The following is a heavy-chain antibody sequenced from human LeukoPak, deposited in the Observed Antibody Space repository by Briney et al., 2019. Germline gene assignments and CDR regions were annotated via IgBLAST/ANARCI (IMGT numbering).Heavy chain of an antibody. J-gene: IGHJ6*04. D-gene: IGHD3-10*01. CDR3: ARVLGLLWFGESFYGMDV. V-gene: IGHV3-30*04. CDR1: GFTFSSYA. CDR2: ISYDGSNK. Sequence: GRSLRLSCAASGFTFSSYAMHWVRQAPGKGLEWVAVISYDGSNKYYADSVKDRFTISRDNSKNTLYLQMNSLRAEDTAVYYCARVLGLLWFGESFYGMDVWGKGTTVTVSS.